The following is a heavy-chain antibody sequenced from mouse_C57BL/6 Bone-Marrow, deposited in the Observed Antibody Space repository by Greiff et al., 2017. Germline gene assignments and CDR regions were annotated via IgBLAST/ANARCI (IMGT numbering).Heavy chain of an antibody. Sequence: VQLQQSGAELVRPGASVKLSCTASGFNIKDYYMHWVKQRPEQGLEWIGRIDPEDGDTEYAPKFQGKATMTADTSSNTAYLQLSSLTSEDTAVYYCTSTVVDPYYLDYWGQGTTLTVSS. J-gene: IGHJ2*01. CDR2: IDPEDGDT. V-gene: IGHV14-1*01. CDR1: GFNIKDYY. D-gene: IGHD1-1*01. CDR3: TSTVVDPYYLDY.